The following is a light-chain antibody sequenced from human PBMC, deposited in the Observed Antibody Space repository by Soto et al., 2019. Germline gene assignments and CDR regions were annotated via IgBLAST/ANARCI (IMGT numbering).Light chain of an antibody. CDR2: GAS. CDR3: QQYGNSPKT. CDR1: QSVSSSY. Sequence: EIVLTQSPGTLSLSPGERATLSCRASQSVSSSYLAWYQQKPGQAPRLLIYGASSRATGIPDRFSGSGSGTDFTLTITRLAREDFAVYYCQQYGNSPKTFGHGAKVDIK. V-gene: IGKV3-20*01. J-gene: IGKJ1*01.